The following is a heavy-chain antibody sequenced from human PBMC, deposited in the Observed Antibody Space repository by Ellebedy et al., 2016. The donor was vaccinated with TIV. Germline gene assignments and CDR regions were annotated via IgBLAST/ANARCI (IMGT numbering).Heavy chain of an antibody. Sequence: AASVKVSCKASGYTFTGYYMHWVRQAPGQGLEWMGWINPNSGGTNYAQKFHGRVTMTRDTSISTAYMELSRLRSDDTAVYYCAREGSGSYGHHYWGQGTLVTVSS. J-gene: IGHJ4*02. V-gene: IGHV1-2*02. CDR3: AREGSGSYGHHY. CDR2: INPNSGGT. D-gene: IGHD1-26*01. CDR1: GYTFTGYY.